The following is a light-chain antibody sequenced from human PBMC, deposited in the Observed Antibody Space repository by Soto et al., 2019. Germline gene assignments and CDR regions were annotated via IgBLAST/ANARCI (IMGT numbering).Light chain of an antibody. CDR1: NTDVGQDKS. CDR3: VSYTDTDTLV. CDR2: EVT. Sequence: LTQPASASGSRGQSITISCVGRNTDVGQDKSVSWYQQGPGKAPKLLIFEVTNRPSGVSSRFSGSRSGNTASLTISGLQPDDEGDYFCVSYTDTDTLVFGTGTKVTVL. J-gene: IGLJ1*01. V-gene: IGLV2-14*01.